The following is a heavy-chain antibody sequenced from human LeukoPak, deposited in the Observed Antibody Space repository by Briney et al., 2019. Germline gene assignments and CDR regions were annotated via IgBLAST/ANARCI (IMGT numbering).Heavy chain of an antibody. Sequence: PGESLKISCKGLGYSFSNYWSAWVRQMPGKGLEWMGIIYPGGSETRYDPSFQGQVTISADMSTSTAYLQWSSLRASDTAMYYRARASRDGYTQNLVHWGQGSLV. V-gene: IGHV5-51*01. D-gene: IGHD5-24*01. CDR1: GYSFSNYW. J-gene: IGHJ1*01. CDR3: ARASRDGYTQNLVH. CDR2: IYPGGSET.